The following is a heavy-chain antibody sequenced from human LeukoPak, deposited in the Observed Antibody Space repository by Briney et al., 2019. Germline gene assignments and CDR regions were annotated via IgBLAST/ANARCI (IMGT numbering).Heavy chain of an antibody. J-gene: IGHJ4*02. V-gene: IGHV1-24*01. D-gene: IGHD3-22*01. CDR1: GYTLTELS. CDR3: AREAYYYDSSGYPLSFRDY. Sequence: ASVKVSCKVSGYTLTELSMHWVRQAPGKGLEWMGGFDPEDGETIYAQKFQGRVTMTEDTSTDTAYMELRSLRSDDTAVYYCAREAYYYDSSGYPLSFRDYWGQGTLVTVSS. CDR2: FDPEDGET.